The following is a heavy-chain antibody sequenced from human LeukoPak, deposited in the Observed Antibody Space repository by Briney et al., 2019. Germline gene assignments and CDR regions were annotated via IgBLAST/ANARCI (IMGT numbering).Heavy chain of an antibody. J-gene: IGHJ4*02. CDR2: ISSDGTNT. V-gene: IGHV3-74*01. CDR1: GFPSSSFW. Sequence: GGSRSPSFQASGFPSSSFWMHWVGQAPGKGLVWVSRISSDGTNTSYADSVKGRFTISRDNAKNTVYLQMNSLRAEDTAVYYCQAEYSRSSFDYWGQGTLVTVSS. D-gene: IGHD6-13*01. CDR3: QAEYSRSSFDY.